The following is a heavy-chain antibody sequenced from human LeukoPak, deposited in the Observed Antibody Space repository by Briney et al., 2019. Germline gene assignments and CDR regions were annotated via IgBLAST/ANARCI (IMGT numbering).Heavy chain of an antibody. CDR1: GGSISSYY. V-gene: IGHV4-59*01. Sequence: SETLSLTCTVSGGSISSYYWGWIRQPPGKGLEWIGYIYYSGSTNYNPSLKSRVTISVDTSKNQFSLKLSSVTAADTAVYYCARALGSFGYMDVWGKGTTVTVSS. CDR3: ARALGSFGYMDV. J-gene: IGHJ6*03. CDR2: IYYSGST. D-gene: IGHD1-26*01.